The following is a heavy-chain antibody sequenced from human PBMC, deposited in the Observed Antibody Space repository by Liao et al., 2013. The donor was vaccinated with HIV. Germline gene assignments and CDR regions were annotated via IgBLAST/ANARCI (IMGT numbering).Heavy chain of an antibody. J-gene: IGHJ3*02. D-gene: IGHD3-10*01. CDR1: GSISTHY. CDR3: ARDERRGEATIDAFDI. CDR2: VYYTGST. Sequence: QVQLQESGPGLVKPGSISTHYWNWIRQPPGKGLEWIGYVYYTGSTNYNPSLKSRVTISIDTSRSRFSLRLNSVSAADTAVYYCARDERRGEATIDAFDIWGQGTKVTVSS. V-gene: IGHV4-59*11.